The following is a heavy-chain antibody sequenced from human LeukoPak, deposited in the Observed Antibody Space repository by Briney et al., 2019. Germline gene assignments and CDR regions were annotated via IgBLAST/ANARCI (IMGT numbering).Heavy chain of an antibody. CDR3: ARAHGIAVAEGYFQH. Sequence: ASVKVSCKASGYTFTNYYIHWVRQAPGQGLEWMGIINPSGGSTRYAQKFQGRVTMTRDTSTSTVYMELSSLRSEDTAVYHSARAHGIAVAEGYFQHWGQGTLVTVSS. D-gene: IGHD6-19*01. J-gene: IGHJ1*01. CDR1: GYTFTNYY. CDR2: INPSGGST. V-gene: IGHV1-46*01.